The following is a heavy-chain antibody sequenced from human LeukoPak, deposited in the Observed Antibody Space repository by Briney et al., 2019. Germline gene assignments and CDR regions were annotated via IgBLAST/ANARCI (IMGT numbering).Heavy chain of an antibody. J-gene: IGHJ3*02. CDR3: ARHLASAGDDAFDI. D-gene: IGHD6-13*01. V-gene: IGHV4-59*08. Sequence: PSETLSLTCAVYGGSFSGYYWSWIRQPPGKGLEWIGYIYYSGSTNYNPSLKSRVTISVDTSKNQFSLKLSSVTAADTAVYYCARHLASAGDDAFDIWGQGTMVTVSS. CDR1: GGSFSGYY. CDR2: IYYSGST.